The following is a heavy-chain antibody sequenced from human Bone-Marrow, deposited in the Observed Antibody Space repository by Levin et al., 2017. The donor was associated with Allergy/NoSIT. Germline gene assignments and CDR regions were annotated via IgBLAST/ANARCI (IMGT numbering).Heavy chain of an antibody. V-gene: IGHV4-30-4*01. J-gene: IGHJ1*01. CDR1: GGSVNMGGFH. Sequence: SETLSLTCTVSGGSVNMGGFHWTWLRQPPGKGLEWIGFVDYRGNTFYSPSFKSRLTISSDTSKNQFFLTLMSVTAADTAVYYCARGELLYSDWGQGAMVTVSS. CDR2: VDYRGNT. D-gene: IGHD3-10*01. CDR3: ARGELLYSD.